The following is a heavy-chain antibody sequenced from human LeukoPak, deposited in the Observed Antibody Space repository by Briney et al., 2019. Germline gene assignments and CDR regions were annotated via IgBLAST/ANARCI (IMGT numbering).Heavy chain of an antibody. CDR1: GGSVNSGSYY. CDR2: IYYSGST. CDR3: ARAAYSGSYHSDY. J-gene: IGHJ4*02. D-gene: IGHD1-26*01. V-gene: IGHV4-61*01. Sequence: SETLSLTCTVSGGSVNSGSYYWNWVRQPPGKGLEWIGYIYYSGSTNYNPSLKSRVTISVDTSKNQFSLKLSSVTAADTAVYYCARAAYSGSYHSDYWGQGTLVTVSS.